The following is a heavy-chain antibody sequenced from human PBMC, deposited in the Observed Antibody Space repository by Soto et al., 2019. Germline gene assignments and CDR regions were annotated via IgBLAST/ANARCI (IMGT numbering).Heavy chain of an antibody. D-gene: IGHD5-18*01. Sequence: SETLSLTCAVYGGSFSGYYWSWIRQPPGKGLEWIGEINHSGSTNYNPSLKSRVTITVDTSKNQFSLKMSSVTAADTAVYYCASVAYSYGYNYYYYYGRDVWGQGTTVT. CDR1: GGSFSGYY. J-gene: IGHJ6*02. CDR2: INHSGST. CDR3: ASVAYSYGYNYYYYYGRDV. V-gene: IGHV4-34*01.